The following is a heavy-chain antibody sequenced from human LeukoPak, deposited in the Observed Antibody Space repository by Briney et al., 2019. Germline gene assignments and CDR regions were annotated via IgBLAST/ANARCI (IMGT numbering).Heavy chain of an antibody. Sequence: SETLSLTCTVSGGSIRSYYWSWIRQPPGKGLEWIGYIYYSGSTNYNPSLKSRVTISVDTSKNQFSLKLSSVTAADTAVYYCARDRGYSYGGYYYYYMDVWGKGTTVTVSS. V-gene: IGHV4-59*01. J-gene: IGHJ6*03. CDR2: IYYSGST. CDR1: GGSIRSYY. CDR3: ARDRGYSYGGYYYYYMDV. D-gene: IGHD5-18*01.